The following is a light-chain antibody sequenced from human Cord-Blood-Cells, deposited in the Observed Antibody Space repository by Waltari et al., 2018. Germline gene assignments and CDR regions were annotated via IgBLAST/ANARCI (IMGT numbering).Light chain of an antibody. Sequence: DIVLTQSPATLSLSPGERATLSCRASQSVSSYLAWYQQKPGQAPRLLIYDASNRATGIPARFSGSGSGTDFTLTISSLEPEDFAVYYCQQRSNWITSGQGTRLEIK. CDR2: DAS. CDR1: QSVSSY. J-gene: IGKJ5*01. V-gene: IGKV3-11*01. CDR3: QQRSNWIT.